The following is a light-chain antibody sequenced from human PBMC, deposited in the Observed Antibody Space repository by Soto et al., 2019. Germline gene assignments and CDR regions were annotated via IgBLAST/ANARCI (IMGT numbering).Light chain of an antibody. CDR2: DAS. V-gene: IGKV1-5*01. CDR1: QSISSW. Sequence: DIQMTQSPSTLSASVGDRVTITCRASQSISSWLAWYQQKPGKAPKLLIYDASSLESGVPSRFSGSGSGTEFTLTISSLQHDDVATYCCQQYNSYSQTFGQGTKVEIK. CDR3: QQYNSYSQT. J-gene: IGKJ1*01.